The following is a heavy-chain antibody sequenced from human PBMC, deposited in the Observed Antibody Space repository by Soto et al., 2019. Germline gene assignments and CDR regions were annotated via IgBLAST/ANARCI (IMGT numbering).Heavy chain of an antibody. CDR3: AKYRVATMLFDY. CDR1: GFTFSSYA. Sequence: GGSLRLSRAASGFTFSSYAMSWVRQAPGKGLEWVSAISGSGVSTYYADSVKGRFTISRDNSKNTLYLQMNSLRADDTAVYYCAKYRVATMLFDYWGQGTLVTVSS. CDR2: ISGSGVST. V-gene: IGHV3-23*01. D-gene: IGHD5-12*01. J-gene: IGHJ4*02.